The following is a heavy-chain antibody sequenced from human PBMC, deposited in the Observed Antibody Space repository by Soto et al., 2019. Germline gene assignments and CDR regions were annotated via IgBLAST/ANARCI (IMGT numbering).Heavy chain of an antibody. CDR2: ISAYNGNT. V-gene: IGHV1-18*04. J-gene: IGHJ6*02. D-gene: IGHD2-2*02. CDR3: AGVDFGCSSTRCYMGGGNGMDV. CDR1: GYTFTSYG. Sequence: QVQLVQSGAEVKKPGASVKVSCKASGYTFTSYGISWVRQAPGQGLEWMGWISAYNGNTNYAQKLQGRVTMTTDTTQGKAQREVGGLGSGHTAVYFWAGVDFGCSSTRCYMGGGNGMDVWGQGTTVTVSS.